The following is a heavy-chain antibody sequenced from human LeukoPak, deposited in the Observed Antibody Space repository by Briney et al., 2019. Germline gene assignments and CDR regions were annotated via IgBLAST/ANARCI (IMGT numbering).Heavy chain of an antibody. V-gene: IGHV4-39*01. J-gene: IGHJ5*02. CDR3: ARQYSSNWYDDRGWFDP. Sequence: PSETLSLTCTVSGGSISSSSYYWGWIRQPPGKGLEWIGSIYYSGSTYYNPSLKSRVTISVDTSKNQFSLKLSSVTAADTAVYYCARQYSSNWYDDRGWFDPWGQGTLVTVSS. CDR1: GGSISSSSYY. D-gene: IGHD6-13*01. CDR2: IYYSGST.